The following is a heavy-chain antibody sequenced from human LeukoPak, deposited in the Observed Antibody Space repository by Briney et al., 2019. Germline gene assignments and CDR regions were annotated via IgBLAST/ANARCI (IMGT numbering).Heavy chain of an antibody. CDR1: GGSISSYY. CDR3: ARVAAVPYNWFDP. CDR2: IYYSGST. V-gene: IGHV4-59*12. D-gene: IGHD6-13*01. J-gene: IGHJ5*02. Sequence: SETLSLTCTVSGGSISSYYWSWIRQPPGKGLEWIGYIYYSGSTKYSPSLKSRVTISVDTSKNQFSLKLSSVTAADTAVYYCARVAAVPYNWFDPWGQGTLVTVSS.